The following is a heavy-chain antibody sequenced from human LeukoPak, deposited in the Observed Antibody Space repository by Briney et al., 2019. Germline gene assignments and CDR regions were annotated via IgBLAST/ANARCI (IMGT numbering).Heavy chain of an antibody. D-gene: IGHD3-22*01. CDR3: AREHYDSSGYYDDY. J-gene: IGHJ4*02. CDR2: SYCSGST. CDR1: GCSISSGGYY. V-gene: IGHV4-31*03. Sequence: SQTLSLTCTVSGCSISSGGYYWSWIRQHPGKGLEWIGYSYCSGSTYYKPSLKSRVTISVDTSKNKFSLKLSSVTAADTAVYYCAREHYDSSGYYDDYWGQGTLVTVSS.